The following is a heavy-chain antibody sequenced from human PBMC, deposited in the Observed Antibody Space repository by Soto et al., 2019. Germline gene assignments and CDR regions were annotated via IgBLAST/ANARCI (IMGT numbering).Heavy chain of an antibody. V-gene: IGHV1-8*01. Sequence: QVQLVQSGAEVREPGASVKVSCKASGYSFTSLDINWVRQTTGQGLEWMGWMQPSSGRTGYAQKFQGRVTMIRDTSINTAYMELSSLTSDATAFYYCARGVTAGVDYWGQGTLVTVSS. J-gene: IGHJ4*02. CDR3: ARGVTAGVDY. D-gene: IGHD1-26*01. CDR1: GYSFTSLD. CDR2: MQPSSGRT.